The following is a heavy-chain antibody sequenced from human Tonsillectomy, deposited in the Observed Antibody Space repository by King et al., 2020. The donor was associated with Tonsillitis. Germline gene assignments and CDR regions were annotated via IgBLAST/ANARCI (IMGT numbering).Heavy chain of an antibody. CDR2: ISAYNGNT. V-gene: IGHV1-18*04. J-gene: IGHJ6*02. CDR3: ARDPGFRVVVPTADGMDV. CDR1: GYTFTSYG. Sequence: VQLVQSGAEVKKPGASVKVSCKASGYTFTSYGINWVRQAPGQGLEWMGWISAYNGNTNYAQKLQGRVTMTTDTSTSTAYMELRSLRYDDTAVYYCARDPGFRVVVPTADGMDVWGQGTTVTVSS. D-gene: IGHD2-2*01.